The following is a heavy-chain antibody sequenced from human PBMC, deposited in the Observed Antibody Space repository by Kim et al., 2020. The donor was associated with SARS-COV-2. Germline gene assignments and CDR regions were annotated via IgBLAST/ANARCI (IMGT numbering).Heavy chain of an antibody. J-gene: IGHJ4*02. D-gene: IGHD4-17*01. CDR1: GFTFSSYS. Sequence: GGSLRLSCAASGFTFSSYSMNWVRQAPGKGLEWVSSISSSSSYIYYADSVKGRFTISRDNAKNSLYLQMNSLRAEDTAVYYCARPLGYMTTVTTSDYRGQGTLVTVSS. CDR3: ARPLGYMTTVTTSDY. V-gene: IGHV3-21*01. CDR2: ISSSSSYI.